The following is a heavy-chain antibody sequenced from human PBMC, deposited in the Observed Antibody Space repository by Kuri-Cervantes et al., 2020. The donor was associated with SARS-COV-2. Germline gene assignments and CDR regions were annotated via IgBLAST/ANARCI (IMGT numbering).Heavy chain of an antibody. CDR2: ISYDGNND. CDR3: ARVLRGYSGYELFDY. CDR1: GFTFSSYA. J-gene: IGHJ4*02. V-gene: IGHV3-30-3*01. D-gene: IGHD5-12*01. Sequence: SLKISCAASGFTFSSYAMHWVRQAPGKGLEWVAIISYDGNNDYYADSVKGRFTICRDNSKNTLYLQMNSLRAEDTAVYYCARVLRGYSGYELFDYWGQGTLVTVSS.